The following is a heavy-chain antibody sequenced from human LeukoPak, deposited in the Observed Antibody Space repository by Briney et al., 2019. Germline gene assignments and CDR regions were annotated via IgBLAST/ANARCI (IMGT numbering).Heavy chain of an antibody. CDR2: VYMSGAS. CDR1: GGSISSGSYY. V-gene: IGHV4-61*02. Sequence: SETLSLTCTVSGGSISSGSYYWSWIRQTAGKGLEWIGRVYMSGASNFNPSLKSRASISVDTSKNQFSLSLTSVTAADTAVYYCARDVATISREYYFDNWGQGTLVTVSS. J-gene: IGHJ4*02. CDR3: ARDVATISREYYFDN. D-gene: IGHD5-12*01.